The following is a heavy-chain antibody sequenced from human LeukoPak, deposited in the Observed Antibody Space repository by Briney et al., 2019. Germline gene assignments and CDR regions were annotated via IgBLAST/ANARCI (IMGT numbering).Heavy chain of an antibody. D-gene: IGHD6-6*01. J-gene: IGHJ4*02. CDR3: AKEYTPSSPLGELDS. Sequence: GGSLRLSCAVSGFNLNSYAMHWVRQAPGKGLEWVAVIRHDEANSFYADSVQGRFTISRDTSKKLLYLQMNSLRVEDTAVYYCAKEYTPSSPLGELDSWGQGTLVTVS. CDR2: IRHDEANS. V-gene: IGHV3-30*02. CDR1: GFNLNSYA.